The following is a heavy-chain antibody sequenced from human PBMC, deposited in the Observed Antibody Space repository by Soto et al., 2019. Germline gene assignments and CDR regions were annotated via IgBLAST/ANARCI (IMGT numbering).Heavy chain of an antibody. D-gene: IGHD3-3*01. V-gene: IGHV4-59*01. CDR1: GGSISSYY. CDR3: AREDFGVVTPRGAFDI. Sequence: PSETLSLTCTVSGGSISSYYWSWIRQPPGKGLEWIGYIYYSGSTNYNPSLKSRVTISVDTSKNQFSLKLSSVTAADTAVYYCAREDFGVVTPRGAFDIWGQGTMVTVSS. CDR2: IYYSGST. J-gene: IGHJ3*02.